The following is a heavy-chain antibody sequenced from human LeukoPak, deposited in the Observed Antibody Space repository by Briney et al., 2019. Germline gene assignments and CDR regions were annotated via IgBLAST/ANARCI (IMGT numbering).Heavy chain of an antibody. CDR1: GGSISHYY. CDR3: ARQWGYDSGGYYLPLDY. Sequence: SETLSLTCTVSGGSISHYYWSWIRQPPGKGLEWIGYISNSGTTNYSPSLKSRVSISVDTSKNQFYLKLSSLTAADTALYYCARQWGYDSGGYYLPLDYWGQGILVTVSS. CDR2: ISNSGTT. V-gene: IGHV4-59*08. J-gene: IGHJ4*02. D-gene: IGHD3-22*01.